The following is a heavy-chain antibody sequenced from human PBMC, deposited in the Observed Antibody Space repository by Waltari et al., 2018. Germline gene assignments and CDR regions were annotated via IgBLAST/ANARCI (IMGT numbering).Heavy chain of an antibody. CDR3: ATERSGTPDSVSWFDP. V-gene: IGHV1-24*01. CDR2: FDPEDGET. J-gene: IGHJ5*02. Sequence: QVQLVQSGAEVKKPGASVKVSCKVSGYTLTELSMHWVRQAPGKGLEWMGGFDPEDGETIYAQKFQGRVTMTEDTSTDTAYMELSNLRSEDTAVYYCATERSGTPDSVSWFDPWGQGTLVTVSS. D-gene: IGHD1-1*01. CDR1: GYTLTELS.